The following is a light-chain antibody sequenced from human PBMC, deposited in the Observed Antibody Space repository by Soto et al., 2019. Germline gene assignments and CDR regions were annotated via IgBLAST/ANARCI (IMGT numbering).Light chain of an antibody. CDR1: SSDVGTYNY. J-gene: IGLJ1*01. CDR2: EVS. Sequence: QSALTQPASVSGSPGQSITISCTGTSSDVGTYNYVSWYQHHPGKAPKLIIYEVSNRPSGVSNRFSGSKSGSTASLTISGLQTEDEADYYCCSYAGSRTYVCGTGTKVTVL. CDR3: CSYAGSRTYV. V-gene: IGLV2-23*02.